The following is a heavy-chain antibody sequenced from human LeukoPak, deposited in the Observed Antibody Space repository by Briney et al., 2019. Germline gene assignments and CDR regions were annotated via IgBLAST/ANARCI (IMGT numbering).Heavy chain of an antibody. CDR3: ARAMYSGSSFDY. Sequence: PSETLSLTCTVSGGSISSSSYYWGWIRQPPGKGLEWIGSIYYSGSTYYNPSLKSRVTISVDTSKNQFSLKLSSVTAADTAVYYCARAMYSGSSFDYWGQGTLVTVSS. CDR1: GGSISSSSYY. J-gene: IGHJ4*02. D-gene: IGHD1-26*01. CDR2: IYYSGST. V-gene: IGHV4-39*01.